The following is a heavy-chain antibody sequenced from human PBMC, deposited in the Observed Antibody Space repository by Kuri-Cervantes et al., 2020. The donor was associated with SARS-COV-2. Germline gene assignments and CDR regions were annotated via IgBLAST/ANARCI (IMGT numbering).Heavy chain of an antibody. V-gene: IGHV4-30-2*01. D-gene: IGHD2-2*01. CDR2: IYHSGST. CDR3: ARENIVVVPAATANWFDP. Sequence: SETLSLTCAVSGGSISSGGYSWSWIRQPPGKGLEWIGYIYHSGSTYYNPSLKSRVTISVDRSKNQFSLKLSSVTAADTAVYYCARENIVVVPAATANWFDPWGQGTLVTVSS. CDR1: GGSISSGGYS. J-gene: IGHJ5*02.